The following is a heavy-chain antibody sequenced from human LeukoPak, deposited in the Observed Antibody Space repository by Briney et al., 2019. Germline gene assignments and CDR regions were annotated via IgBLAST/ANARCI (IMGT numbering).Heavy chain of an antibody. J-gene: IGHJ5*02. V-gene: IGHV1-69*13. CDR1: GGTFSSYA. D-gene: IGHD2-15*01. CDR3: ASHILVGTPTNWFDP. Sequence: SVKVSCEASGGTFSSYAISWVRQAPGQGLEWMGGIIPIFGTANYAQKFQGRVTITADESTSTAYMELSSLRSEDTAVYYCASHILVGTPTNWFDPWGQGTLVTVSS. CDR2: IIPIFGTA.